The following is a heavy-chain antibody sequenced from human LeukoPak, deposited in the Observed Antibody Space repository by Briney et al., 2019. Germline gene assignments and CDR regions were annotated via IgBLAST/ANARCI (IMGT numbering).Heavy chain of an antibody. CDR2: ISAYNGNT. J-gene: IGHJ3*02. CDR3: ARDITMIVVVTYDAFDI. CDR1: GYTFTSYG. D-gene: IGHD3-22*01. Sequence: GASVKVSCKASGYTFTSYGISWVRQAPGQGLEWMGWISAYNGNTNYAQKLQGRVTMTTDTSTSTAYMELRSLRSDDAAVYYCARDITMIVVVTYDAFDIWGQGTMVTVSS. V-gene: IGHV1-18*01.